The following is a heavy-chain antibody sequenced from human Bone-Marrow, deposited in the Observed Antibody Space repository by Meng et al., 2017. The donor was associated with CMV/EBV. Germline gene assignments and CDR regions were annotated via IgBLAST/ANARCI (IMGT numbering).Heavy chain of an antibody. CDR3: ATDPYTARRRGDYYYYGMDV. Sequence: ASVTVSCKASGYTFTGYYMHWVRQAPGQGLEWMGWINPNSGGTNYAQKFQGRVTMTRDTSISTAYMELSSLRSDDTAVYYCATDPYTARRRGDYYYYGMDVWGQGTTVTVSS. V-gene: IGHV1-2*02. J-gene: IGHJ6*02. D-gene: IGHD6-6*01. CDR1: GYTFTGYY. CDR2: INPNSGGT.